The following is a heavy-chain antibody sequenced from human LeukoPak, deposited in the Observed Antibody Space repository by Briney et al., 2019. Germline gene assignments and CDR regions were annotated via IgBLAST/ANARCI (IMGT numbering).Heavy chain of an antibody. Sequence: SVKVSCKVSGGTFSNFAISWLRQAPGQGLEWMGRIIPILDIANYALKFQGRVTITADKSTSTAYMYLSSLRSDDTAIYYCARASQKGYNLALNYWGQGTLVTVSS. CDR1: GGTFSNFA. V-gene: IGHV1-69*04. CDR2: IIPILDIA. D-gene: IGHD5-24*01. CDR3: ARASQKGYNLALNY. J-gene: IGHJ4*02.